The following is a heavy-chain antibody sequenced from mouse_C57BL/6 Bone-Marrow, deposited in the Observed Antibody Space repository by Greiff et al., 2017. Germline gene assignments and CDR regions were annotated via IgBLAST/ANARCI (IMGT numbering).Heavy chain of an antibody. J-gene: IGHJ2*01. Sequence: EVQGVESGGGLVKPGGSLKLSCAASGFTFSDYGMHWVRQAPEKGLEWVAYISSGSSTIYYADKVKGRFTISRDNAKNTLFLQMTSLRSEDTAMYYCERIPFYYYGSLYYFDYWGQGTTLTVSS. CDR3: ERIPFYYYGSLYYFDY. CDR2: ISSGSSTI. V-gene: IGHV5-17*01. D-gene: IGHD1-1*01. CDR1: GFTFSDYG.